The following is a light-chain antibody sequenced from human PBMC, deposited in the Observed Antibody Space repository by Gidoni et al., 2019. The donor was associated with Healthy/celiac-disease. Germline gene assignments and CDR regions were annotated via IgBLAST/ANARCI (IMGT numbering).Light chain of an antibody. CDR1: QSSSSY. V-gene: IGKV1-39*01. CDR2: AAS. CDR3: QQSYSTPLT. Sequence: DIQMTQSPSSLSASVGDRVTITCRASQSSSSYFNWYQQKPGKAPKLLIYAASSLHSGVPSRFSGSGSGTDFTLTISSLQPEDFATYYCQQSYSTPLTFGGGTKVEIK. J-gene: IGKJ4*01.